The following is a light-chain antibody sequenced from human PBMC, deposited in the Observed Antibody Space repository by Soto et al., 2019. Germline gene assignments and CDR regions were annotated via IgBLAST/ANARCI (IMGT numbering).Light chain of an antibody. CDR3: HQYGSSPKT. J-gene: IGKJ1*01. CDR1: QSVSSSY. CDR2: GAS. V-gene: IGKV3-20*01. Sequence: EIVLTQSPGTLSLSPGERATLSCRASQSVSSSYLAWYQQKPGQAPRLLIYGASSRATGIPDRFRGSGSGTDFTLTISRLEPEDFAVYYCHQYGSSPKTFGQGTKVEIK.